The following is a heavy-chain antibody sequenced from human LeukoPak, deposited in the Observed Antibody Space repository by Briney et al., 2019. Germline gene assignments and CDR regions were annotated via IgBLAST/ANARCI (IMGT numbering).Heavy chain of an antibody. Sequence: GGSLRLSCAASGFTFSSYWMHWVRQAPGKGLVWVSRINGARSSTSYADSVKGRYTISRDNANNTLYLQMNSLRAEDTAVYYCERVIAAADGWGQGTLVTVSS. J-gene: IGHJ4*02. D-gene: IGHD6-13*01. CDR2: INGARSST. V-gene: IGHV3-74*01. CDR3: ERVIAAADG. CDR1: GFTFSSYW.